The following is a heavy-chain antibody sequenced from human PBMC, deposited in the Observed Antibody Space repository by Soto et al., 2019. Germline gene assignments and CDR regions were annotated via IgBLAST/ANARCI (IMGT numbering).Heavy chain of an antibody. J-gene: IGHJ3*02. V-gene: IGHV4-31*03. D-gene: IGHD2-15*01. CDR2: IYYSGST. CDR1: GGSISSGGYY. Sequence: QVQLQESGPGLVKPSQTLSLTCTVSGGSISSGGYYWSWIRQHPGKGLEWIGYIYYSGSTYYNPSLKSRVNISVDTTKNQFSLKLSSVTAADTAVYYCARETAWGGYCSGGSCYSGDAFDIWGQGTMVTVSS. CDR3: ARETAWGGYCSGGSCYSGDAFDI.